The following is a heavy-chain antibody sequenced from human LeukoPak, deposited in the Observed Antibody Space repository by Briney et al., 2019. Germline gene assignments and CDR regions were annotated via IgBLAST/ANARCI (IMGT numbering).Heavy chain of an antibody. D-gene: IGHD3-9*01. CDR3: ARGQDYDILSY. V-gene: IGHV4-59*01. Sequence: PSETLSLTCTVSGGSISSYYWNWIRQPPGKGLEWIGYIYYSGSTNHNPSLRSRVTISLDTSKNQFSLKLSSVTAADTAVYYCARGQDYDILSYWGQGTLVTVSS. CDR2: IYYSGST. J-gene: IGHJ4*02. CDR1: GGSISSYY.